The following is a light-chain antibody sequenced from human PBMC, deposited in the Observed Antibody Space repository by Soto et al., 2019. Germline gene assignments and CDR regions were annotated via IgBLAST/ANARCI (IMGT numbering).Light chain of an antibody. CDR3: QHYNSYPLT. Sequence: DIQMTQSPSTLSASVGDRVTITCRASQIVSSWLAWYQQRPGKAPKLLIYKASTLEGGVPSRFSGSGSGTEFTFTISSLQPDDFATYYCQHYNSYPLTFGGGTKVEIK. J-gene: IGKJ4*01. V-gene: IGKV1-5*03. CDR2: KAS. CDR1: QIVSSW.